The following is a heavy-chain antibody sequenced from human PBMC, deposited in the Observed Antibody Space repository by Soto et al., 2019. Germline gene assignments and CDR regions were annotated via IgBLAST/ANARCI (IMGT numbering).Heavy chain of an antibody. D-gene: IGHD3-16*01. CDR3: ARGGYYDNSWGKLSHYGLDV. Sequence: QVQLAQSANEVKKPGASVRVSCKAAGYTFIRYGIAWVRQAPGQGLEWMGWISPYNDYTVYAQKFQGRVRMTADTSTRTVYMNLRVLKSDDTAVYYCARGGYYDNSWGKLSHYGLDVWGQGTSVSVSS. V-gene: IGHV1-18*01. CDR2: ISPYNDYT. CDR1: GYTFIRYG. J-gene: IGHJ6*02.